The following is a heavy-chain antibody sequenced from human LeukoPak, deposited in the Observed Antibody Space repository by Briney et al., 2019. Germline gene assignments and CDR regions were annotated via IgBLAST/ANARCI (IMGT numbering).Heavy chain of an antibody. CDR3: ARISDFGEFDY. CDR2: ISSSSTYI. CDR1: GFTFSRYS. V-gene: IGHV3-21*01. Sequence: KPGGSLRLSCAASGFTFSRYSMNWVRQAPGKGLEWVSSISSSSTYIYYADSVKGRFTISRDNAKNSLYLQMNSLRAEDTAVYYCARISDFGEFDYWGQGTLVTVSS. J-gene: IGHJ4*02. D-gene: IGHD3-10*01.